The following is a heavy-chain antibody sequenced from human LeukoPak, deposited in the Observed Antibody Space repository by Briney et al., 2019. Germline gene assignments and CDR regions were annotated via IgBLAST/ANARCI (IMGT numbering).Heavy chain of an antibody. Sequence: PGGSLRLSCAASGFTFSNYAMHWVRQAPGKGLEWVSAISGSGGSTYYADSVKGRFTISRDNSKNTLYLQMNSLRDDDTDVYYCAKDGVPALFDYWGQGTLVTVSS. CDR1: GFTFSNYA. D-gene: IGHD2-2*01. CDR3: AKDGVPALFDY. CDR2: ISGSGGST. V-gene: IGHV3-23*01. J-gene: IGHJ4*02.